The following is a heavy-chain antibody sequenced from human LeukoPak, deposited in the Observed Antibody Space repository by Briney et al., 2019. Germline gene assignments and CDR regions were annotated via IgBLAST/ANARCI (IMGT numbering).Heavy chain of an antibody. CDR2: ISSSSSYI. CDR3: ARGNDFWTYGMDV. Sequence: PGGSLRLSCAASGFTFSSYSMKWVRQAPGKGLEWVSSISSSSSYIYYADSVKGRFTISRENAKNSLYLQMNSLRAEDTAVYYCARGNDFWTYGMDVWGQGTTVTVSS. D-gene: IGHD3/OR15-3a*01. J-gene: IGHJ6*02. CDR1: GFTFSSYS. V-gene: IGHV3-21*01.